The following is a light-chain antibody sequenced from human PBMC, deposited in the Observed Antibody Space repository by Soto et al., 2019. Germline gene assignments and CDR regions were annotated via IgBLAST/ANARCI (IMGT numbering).Light chain of an antibody. CDR1: QSVSSN. CDR2: GAS. Sequence: EIVMTQSPATLSVSPGERATLSCRASQSVSSNLAWYQQKPGQAPRLLIYGASTRATGIPARFSGSGSGTEFTLTISSLQSEDFAVYYCQQYNNWPMYTFGQGTKLET. CDR3: QQYNNWPMYT. J-gene: IGKJ2*01. V-gene: IGKV3-15*01.